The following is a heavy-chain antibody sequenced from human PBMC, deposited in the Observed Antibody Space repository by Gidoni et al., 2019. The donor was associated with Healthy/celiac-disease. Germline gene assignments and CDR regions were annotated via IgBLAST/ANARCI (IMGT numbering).Heavy chain of an antibody. CDR3: ASDRDGYLGY. Sequence: QVQLQESGPGLVQPSETLSHTCTVAGGSLSSYYWSWSRQPPGKGLEWIGYIYYSGRTNYNPSLKSRVTISVDTSKNQFSLKLSSVTAADTAVYYCASDRDGYLGYWGQGTLVTVSS. J-gene: IGHJ4*02. D-gene: IGHD5-12*01. CDR2: IYYSGRT. CDR1: GGSLSSYY. V-gene: IGHV4-59*01.